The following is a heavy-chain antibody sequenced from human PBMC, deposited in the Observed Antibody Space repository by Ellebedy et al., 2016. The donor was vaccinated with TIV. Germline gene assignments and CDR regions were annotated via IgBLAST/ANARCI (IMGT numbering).Heavy chain of an antibody. Sequence: GESLKISCAASGFTFSDYYMSWIRQAPGKGLEWVGRIKSKIDGGTTDYAAPVKDRFTISRDDSKHTLYLQMNSLKTEDTAVYYCTTDLTLIVVVTAIDAFDIWGQGTMVTASS. CDR1: GFTFSDYY. D-gene: IGHD2-21*02. J-gene: IGHJ3*02. CDR2: IKSKIDGGTT. V-gene: IGHV3-15*01. CDR3: TTDLTLIVVVTAIDAFDI.